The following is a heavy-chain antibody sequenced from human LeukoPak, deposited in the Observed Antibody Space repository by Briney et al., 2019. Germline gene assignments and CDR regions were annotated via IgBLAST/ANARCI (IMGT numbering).Heavy chain of an antibody. CDR2: IYSGGST. CDR3: ARGSPTRQLSYGMDV. Sequence: QPGGSLRLSCAASGFTVSSNYMSWVRQAPGKGLEWVSVIYSGGSTYYADSVKGRFTISRDNSKSTLYLQMNSLRAEDTAVYYCARGSPTRQLSYGMDVWGQGTTVTVSS. D-gene: IGHD1-26*01. J-gene: IGHJ6*02. CDR1: GFTVSSNY. V-gene: IGHV3-53*01.